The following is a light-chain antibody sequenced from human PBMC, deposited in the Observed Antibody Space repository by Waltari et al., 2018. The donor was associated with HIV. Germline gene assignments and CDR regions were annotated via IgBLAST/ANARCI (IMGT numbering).Light chain of an antibody. CDR3: QAWDSSTAS. CDR2: RDI. V-gene: IGLV3-1*01. Sequence: SYELTQPPSVSVSPGQTASVNCSGQKLGDKYVCWYQHKPGQSPVLVIYRDIKRPSGIPERFSGSNSGNTATLTISGTQAMDEADYYCQAWDSSTASFGGGTKLTVL. CDR1: KLGDKY. J-gene: IGLJ2*01.